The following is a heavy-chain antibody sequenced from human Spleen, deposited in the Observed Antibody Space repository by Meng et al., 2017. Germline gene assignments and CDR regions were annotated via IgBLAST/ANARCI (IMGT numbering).Heavy chain of an antibody. Sequence: QVQLVQSGAEVKKPGASVKVSCKPSGYSFPDYYIRGVRQAPGQGLEWMGRIDPKNGDTHYAQKFQGRVTMTGDTSISTAYMDLSGLRSDDTAVYYCARDEDISAAGKLFGDYWGQGTLVTVSS. J-gene: IGHJ4*02. D-gene: IGHD6-13*01. CDR1: GYSFPDYY. V-gene: IGHV1-2*06. CDR3: ARDEDISAAGKLFGDY. CDR2: IDPKNGDT.